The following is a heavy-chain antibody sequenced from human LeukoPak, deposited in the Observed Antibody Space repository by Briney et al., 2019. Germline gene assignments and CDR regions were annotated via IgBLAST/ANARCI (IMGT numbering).Heavy chain of an antibody. CDR1: GGSISSYY. J-gene: IGHJ4*02. CDR3: ARTKLYCSGGSCYPSLDY. Sequence: SETLSLTCTVSGGSISSYYWSWIRQPPGKGLEWIGYIYYSGSTNYNPSLKSRVTISVDTSNNQFSLKLSSVTAADTAVYYCARTKLYCSGGSCYPSLDYWGQGTLVTVSS. V-gene: IGHV4-59*08. CDR2: IYYSGST. D-gene: IGHD2-15*01.